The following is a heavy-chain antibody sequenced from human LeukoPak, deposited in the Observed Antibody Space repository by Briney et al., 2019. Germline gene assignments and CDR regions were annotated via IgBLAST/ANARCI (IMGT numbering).Heavy chain of an antibody. CDR3: VRGYSNFVQGD. V-gene: IGHV4-39*02. CDR2: IYSGGET. CDR1: GDSISSSHYY. J-gene: IGHJ4*02. D-gene: IGHD4-11*01. Sequence: SETLSLTCTVSGDSISSSHYYWGWIRQSPGKGLEWIGSIYSGGETHYNPSLNSRVTIFLDTSKNRFSLNLISVTATDTAVYYCVRGYSNFVQGDWGQGTLVTVSS.